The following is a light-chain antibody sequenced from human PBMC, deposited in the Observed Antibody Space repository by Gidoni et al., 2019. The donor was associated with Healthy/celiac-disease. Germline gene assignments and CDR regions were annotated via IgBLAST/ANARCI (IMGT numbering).Light chain of an antibody. J-gene: IGKJ3*01. V-gene: IGKV3-11*01. CDR2: DAS. CDR3: QQRSNWPPGIT. Sequence: EIVLTQSPATLSLSPGERATLSCRASQSVSSYLAWYQQKPGQAPRLLIYDASNRATGIPARFSVSGSGTDFTLTISSLEPEDFAVYYCQQRSNWPPGITFGPGTKVDIK. CDR1: QSVSSY.